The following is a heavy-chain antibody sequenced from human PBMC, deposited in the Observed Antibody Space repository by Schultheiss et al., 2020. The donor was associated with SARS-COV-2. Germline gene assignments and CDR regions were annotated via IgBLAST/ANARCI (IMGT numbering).Heavy chain of an antibody. CDR3: ARYCSRTTCYQTFDY. D-gene: IGHD2-2*01. V-gene: IGHV4-39*07. Sequence: SETLSLTCTVSGGSISSSSYYWGWIRQPPGKGLEWIGNIYYSGSTYYNPSVNSRVTISVDTSRNQFSLKLSSVTAADTAIYYCARYCSRTTCYQTFDYWGQGTLVTVSS. CDR1: GGSISSSSYY. CDR2: IYYSGST. J-gene: IGHJ4*02.